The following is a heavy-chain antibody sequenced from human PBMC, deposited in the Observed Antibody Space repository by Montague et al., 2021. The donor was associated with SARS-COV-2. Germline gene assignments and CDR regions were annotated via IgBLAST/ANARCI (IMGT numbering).Heavy chain of an antibody. V-gene: IGHV4-34*01. CDR2: INHSGST. Sequence: SETLSLTCAVYGGSFSGYYWSWIRQPPGKGLEWIGEINHSGSTKYNPSLKSRVTISVDTSKNQFSLKLSSVTAADTAVYYCARGLQRAVPGALGAGHYYYYYYLDVWGKGTTVTVSS. CDR1: GGSFSGYY. J-gene: IGHJ6*03. CDR3: ARGLQRAVPGALGAGHYYYYYYLDV. D-gene: IGHD2-2*01.